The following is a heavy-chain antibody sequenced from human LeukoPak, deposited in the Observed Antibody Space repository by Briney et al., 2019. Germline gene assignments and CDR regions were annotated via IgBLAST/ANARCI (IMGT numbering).Heavy chain of an antibody. Sequence: GGSLRLSCAASGFTFSSYGMSWVRQAPGKGLEWVSAISSSGVFTYYADSVKGRFTISRDNSKNTLYVQMNSLRAEDTAVYYCVVLYYYDSGGYSAFDIWGQGTMVTVSS. CDR2: ISSSGVFT. J-gene: IGHJ3*02. CDR3: VVLYYYDSGGYSAFDI. CDR1: GFTFSSYG. V-gene: IGHV3-23*01. D-gene: IGHD3-22*01.